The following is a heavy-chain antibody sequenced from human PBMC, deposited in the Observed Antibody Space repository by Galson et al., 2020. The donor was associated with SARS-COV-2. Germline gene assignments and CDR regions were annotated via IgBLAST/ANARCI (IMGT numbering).Heavy chain of an antibody. CDR3: ARAHGETAAGISPGHYYYYYGMDV. V-gene: IGHV3-53*01. Sequence: GESLKISCAASGFTVSSNYMSWVRQAPGKGLEWVSVIYSGGSTYYADSVKGRFTISRDNSKNTLYLQMNSLRAEDTAVYYCARAHGETAAGISPGHYYYYYGMDVWGQGTTVTVSS. CDR1: GFTVSSNY. J-gene: IGHJ6*02. CDR2: IYSGGST. D-gene: IGHD6-13*01.